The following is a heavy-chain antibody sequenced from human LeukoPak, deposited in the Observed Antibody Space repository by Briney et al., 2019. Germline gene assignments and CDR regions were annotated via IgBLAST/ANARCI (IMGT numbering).Heavy chain of an antibody. V-gene: IGHV3-23*01. J-gene: IGHJ4*02. CDR1: GFTFSNYA. Sequence: GGSLRLSCAASGFTFSNYAMCWVRQAPGKGLEWVSIINNSGDTIHYTDSVRGRFTVSRDSSKNTLFLQMNSLRAEDTAVYYCVKDSYDWNQGYFDYWGQGTLVTVSS. CDR3: VKDSYDWNQGYFDY. CDR2: INNSGDTI. D-gene: IGHD1-20*01.